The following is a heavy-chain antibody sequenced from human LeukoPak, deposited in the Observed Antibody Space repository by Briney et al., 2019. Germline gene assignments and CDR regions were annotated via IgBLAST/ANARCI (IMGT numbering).Heavy chain of an antibody. D-gene: IGHD6-6*01. J-gene: IGHJ4*02. CDR3: ARDKQDSSSSEDY. V-gene: IGHV3-21*01. CDR2: ISSSSSYI. CDR1: GFTFSSYS. Sequence: GGSLRLSCAASGFTFSSYSMNWVRRAPGKGLEWVSSISSSSSYIYYADSVKGRFTISRDNAKNSLYLQMNSLRAEDTAVYYCARDKQDSSSSEDYWGQGTLVTVSS.